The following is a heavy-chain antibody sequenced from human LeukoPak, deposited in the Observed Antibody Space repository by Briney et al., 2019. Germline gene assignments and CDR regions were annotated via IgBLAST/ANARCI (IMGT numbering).Heavy chain of an antibody. CDR2: IWYDGSNK. J-gene: IGHJ4*02. CDR1: GFTFSSYG. D-gene: IGHD2-15*01. V-gene: IGHV3-33*01. Sequence: PGRSLRLSCAASGFTFSSYGMHWVRQAPGKGLEWVAVIWYDGSNKYYADSVKGRFTISRDNSKNTLYLQMNSLRAEDTAVYYCAREWGSKKKGIDYWGQGTLVTVSS. CDR3: AREWGSKKKGIDY.